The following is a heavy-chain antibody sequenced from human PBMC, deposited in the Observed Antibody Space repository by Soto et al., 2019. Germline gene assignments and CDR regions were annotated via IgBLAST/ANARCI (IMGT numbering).Heavy chain of an antibody. CDR1: GYTFTDYY. J-gene: IGHJ5*02. CDR2: INPNSGGT. CDR3: ARDPGIAVANWFDP. V-gene: IGHV1-2*02. Sequence: QVQLVQSGAEVKKPGASVKVSCKASGYTFTDYYMHWVRQAPGQGLEWMGWINPNSGGTNYVQKFQGRVTMTRDTSINTAYMELSRLRSDDTAVYYCARDPGIAVANWFDPWGQGTLVTVSS. D-gene: IGHD6-19*01.